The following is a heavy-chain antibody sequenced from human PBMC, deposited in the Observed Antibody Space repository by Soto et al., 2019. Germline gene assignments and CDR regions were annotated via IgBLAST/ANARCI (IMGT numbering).Heavy chain of an antibody. V-gene: IGHV1-69*13. Sequence: SVKVSCKASGGTFSSYAISWVRQAPGQGLEWMGGIIPIFGTANYAQKFQGRVTITADESTSTAYMELSSLRSEDTAVYYCARVGAVAGTGVYYYYGMDVWGQGTTVTV. CDR3: ARVGAVAGTGVYYYYGMDV. CDR2: IIPIFGTA. D-gene: IGHD6-19*01. J-gene: IGHJ6*02. CDR1: GGTFSSYA.